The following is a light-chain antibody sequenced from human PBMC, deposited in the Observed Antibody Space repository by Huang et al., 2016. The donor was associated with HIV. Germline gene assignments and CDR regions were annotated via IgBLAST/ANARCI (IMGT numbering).Light chain of an antibody. Sequence: EIVMTQSPATLSVSPGARVILSCRASESVGSSLAWYQQKPGQAPRLLIYGASTRAAGVPPRFSGSGCGTEFTLSISGLQSADFAVYYCQQYDKWPPLLTFGGGTKVEIK. CDR1: ESVGSS. CDR3: QQYDKWPPLLT. V-gene: IGKV3-15*01. CDR2: GAS. J-gene: IGKJ4*01.